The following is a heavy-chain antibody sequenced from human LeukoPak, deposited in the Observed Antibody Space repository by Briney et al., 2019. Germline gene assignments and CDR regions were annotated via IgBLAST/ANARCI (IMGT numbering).Heavy chain of an antibody. V-gene: IGHV3-66*03. J-gene: IGHJ4*02. Sequence: PGGSLRLSCTVSGFTVISNSMSWVRQAPGKGLEWVSFIYSDNTHYSDSVKGRFTISRDNSKNTLYLQMNSLRAEDTAVYYCARARYSYGYVPSHYFDYWGQGTLVTVSS. CDR2: IYSDNT. D-gene: IGHD5-18*01. CDR1: GFTVISNS. CDR3: ARARYSYGYVPSHYFDY.